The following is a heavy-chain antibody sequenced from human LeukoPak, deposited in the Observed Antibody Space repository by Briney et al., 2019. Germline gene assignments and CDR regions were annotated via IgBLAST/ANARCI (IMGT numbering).Heavy chain of an antibody. D-gene: IGHD6-13*01. CDR2: INSDGSST. CDR1: GFTFSSYW. V-gene: IGHV3-74*01. J-gene: IGHJ4*02. CDR3: ARPTVVAAALKY. Sequence: PGGSPRLSCAASGFTFSSYWMHWVRQAPGKGLVWVSRINSDGSSTSYADSVKGRFTISRDNAKNTLYLQMNSLRAEDTAVYYCARPTVVAAALKYWGQGTLVTVSS.